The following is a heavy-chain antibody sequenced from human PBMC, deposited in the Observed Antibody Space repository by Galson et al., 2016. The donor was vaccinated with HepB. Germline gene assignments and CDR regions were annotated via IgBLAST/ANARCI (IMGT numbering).Heavy chain of an antibody. CDR2: INSRSSTI. J-gene: IGHJ6*02. Sequence: SLRLSCAASGFDFNSYSINWVRQAPGKGLEWLSYINSRSSTICYSDSVKGRFSISRDNAKKSLYLQMDSLTDEDTAVYYCARDRKGPTVYNYGMDLWGQGTTVTVSS. D-gene: IGHD3-10*01. CDR1: GFDFNSYS. V-gene: IGHV3-48*02. CDR3: ARDRKGPTVYNYGMDL.